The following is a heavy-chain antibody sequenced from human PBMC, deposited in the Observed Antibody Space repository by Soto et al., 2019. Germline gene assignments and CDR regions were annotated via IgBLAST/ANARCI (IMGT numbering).Heavy chain of an antibody. CDR2: IYGSGGGI. D-gene: IGHD2-21*01. J-gene: IGHJ4*02. V-gene: IGHV3-23*05. CDR1: GLPHNNFA. CDR3: AKDAVYNDGLWLMDH. Sequence: EVQLLESGGGLAQPGGSLRLSCTASGLPHNNFAMMWVRQAPGKGLECVAGIYGSGGGIQYADSVKGRFTISRDNSRSTVYLQMTDLRADDTALYYCAKDAVYNDGLWLMDHWGQGTQVTVSS.